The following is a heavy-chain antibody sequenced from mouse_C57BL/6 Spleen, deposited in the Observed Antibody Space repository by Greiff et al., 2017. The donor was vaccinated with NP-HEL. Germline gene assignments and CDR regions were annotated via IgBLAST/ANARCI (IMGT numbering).Heavy chain of an antibody. D-gene: IGHD2-3*01. Sequence: EVQLVESGGGLVQPKGSLKLSCAASGFSFNTYAMNWVRQAPGKGLEWVARIRSKSNNYATYYADSVKDRFTISRDDSESMLYLQMNNLKTEDTAMYYCVRIYDGLYAMDYWGQGTSVTVSS. J-gene: IGHJ4*01. CDR3: VRIYDGLYAMDY. CDR1: GFSFNTYA. V-gene: IGHV10-1*01. CDR2: IRSKSNNYAT.